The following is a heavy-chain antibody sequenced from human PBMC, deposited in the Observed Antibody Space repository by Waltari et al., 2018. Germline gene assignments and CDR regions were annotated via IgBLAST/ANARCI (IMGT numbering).Heavy chain of an antibody. D-gene: IGHD3-3*01. V-gene: IGHV4-34*02. CDR3: ARQSISFFGVVQNWFDP. CDR2: INHYGRT. J-gene: IGHJ5*02. Sequence: QVQLQQWGAGVLKPSETLSLSCAVYGWSISGYYWGWIRQSPGQGLEWIGEINHYGRTNYNPSLKSRFTISVDTSKNQFFLILNSVTAADTATYFCARQSISFFGVVQNWFDPWGQGSLVTVSS. CDR1: GWSISGYY.